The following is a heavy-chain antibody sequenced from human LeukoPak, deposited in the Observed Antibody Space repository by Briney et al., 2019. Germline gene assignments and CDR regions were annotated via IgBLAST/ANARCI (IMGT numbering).Heavy chain of an antibody. CDR3: ARGGPDNALTDYYYYGMDV. V-gene: IGHV1-69*04. D-gene: IGHD1-14*01. CDR2: IIPILGIA. Sequence: ASVKVSCKASGGSFSSYAISWVRQAPGQGLEWVGRIIPILGIANYAQKFQGRVTITADKSTSTAYMELSSLRSEDTAVYYCARGGPDNALTDYYYYGMDVWGQGTTVTVSS. J-gene: IGHJ6*02. CDR1: GGSFSSYA.